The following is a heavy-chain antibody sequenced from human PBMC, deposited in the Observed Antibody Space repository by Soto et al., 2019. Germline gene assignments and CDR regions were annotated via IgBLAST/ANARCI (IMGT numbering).Heavy chain of an antibody. Sequence: EVQLVESGGGLVQPGRSMRLSCAASGFTFDDYAMHWVRQAPGKGLKWVSGISWNSGSIGYADSVKGRFTISRDNAKNSLYLQMNSLRAEDTALYYCAKEGRLGAMANYFDYWGQGTLVTVSS. V-gene: IGHV3-9*01. J-gene: IGHJ4*02. CDR1: GFTFDDYA. D-gene: IGHD3-16*01. CDR2: ISWNSGSI. CDR3: AKEGRLGAMANYFDY.